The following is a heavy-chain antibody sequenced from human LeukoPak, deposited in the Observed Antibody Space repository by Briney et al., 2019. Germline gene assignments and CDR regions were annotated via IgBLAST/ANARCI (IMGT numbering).Heavy chain of an antibody. D-gene: IGHD4-23*01. V-gene: IGHV3-30*03. CDR1: GFTFSSYG. CDR3: IRNSGAAFDI. J-gene: IGHJ3*02. CDR2: ISYDGSNK. Sequence: GGSLRLSCAASGFTFSSYGMHWVRQAPGKGLEWVAVISYDGSNKYYADSVKGRFTISSDNSKNTLYLQMNSLRAEDTAVYYCIRNSGAAFDIWGQGTMVTVSS.